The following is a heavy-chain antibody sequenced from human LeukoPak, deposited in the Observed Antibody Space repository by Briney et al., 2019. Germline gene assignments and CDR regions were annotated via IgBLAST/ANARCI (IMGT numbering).Heavy chain of an antibody. CDR2: VIHSGST. CDR1: GGSFGGYY. J-gene: IGHJ4*02. V-gene: IGHV4-34*12. D-gene: IGHD6-6*01. Sequence: PSETLSLTCAVYGGSFGGYYWSWIRQPPGKGLEWIGEVIHSGSTNYSPSLKSRVTISLDTAKSQFSLRLTSVTAADTAVYYCAGYSGSPRYFDYWGRGTLVTVSS. CDR3: AGYSGSPRYFDY.